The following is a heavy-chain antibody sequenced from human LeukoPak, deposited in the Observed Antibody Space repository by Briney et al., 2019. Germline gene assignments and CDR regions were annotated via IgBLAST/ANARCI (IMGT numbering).Heavy chain of an antibody. V-gene: IGHV3-9*01. CDR1: GFTFDDYA. J-gene: IGHJ4*02. Sequence: QSGGSLRLSCAASGFTFDDYAMHWVRQAPGKGLEWVSGISWNSVNIGYADSVKGRFTISRDNAKNSLFLQVNSLRPEDTALYYCAKDPDSSTWTPPDFWGQGTLVTVSS. CDR3: AKDPDSSTWTPPDF. D-gene: IGHD6-13*01. CDR2: ISWNSVNI.